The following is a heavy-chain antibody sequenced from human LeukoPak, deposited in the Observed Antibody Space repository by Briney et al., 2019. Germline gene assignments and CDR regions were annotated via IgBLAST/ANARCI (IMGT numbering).Heavy chain of an antibody. Sequence: ASVKVSCKASGYTFTGYYIHWVRQAPGQGLEWMGWINPNSGGTNYAQKFQGRVTMSRDTSSSSAYRELSRLRSDDTAVYYCARGLYYYGSGSYAGGYWGQGTLVTVSS. D-gene: IGHD3-10*01. J-gene: IGHJ4*02. CDR2: INPNSGGT. V-gene: IGHV1-2*02. CDR3: ARGLYYYGSGSYAGGY. CDR1: GYTFTGYY.